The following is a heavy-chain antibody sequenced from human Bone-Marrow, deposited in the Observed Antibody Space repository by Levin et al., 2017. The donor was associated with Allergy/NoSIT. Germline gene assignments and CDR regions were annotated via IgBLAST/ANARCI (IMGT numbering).Heavy chain of an antibody. CDR3: ARDPVKRDGYNLDY. D-gene: IGHD5-24*01. CDR1: GYTLTDHY. CDR2: FNPDTGGA. J-gene: IGHJ4*02. Sequence: ASVKVSCKATGYTLTDHYVHWVRQAPGQGLEWLGWFNPDTGGAQYAEKFHGRLTMTRDTSINTAYLEVGSLIFGDTAIYYCARDPVKRDGYNLDYWVQGSLVTVSS. V-gene: IGHV1-2*02.